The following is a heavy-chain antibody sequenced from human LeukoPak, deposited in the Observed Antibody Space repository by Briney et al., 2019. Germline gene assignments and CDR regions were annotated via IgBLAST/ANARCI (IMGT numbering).Heavy chain of an antibody. CDR2: IYYSEST. Sequence: SETLSLTCTVYGGSISSYYWSWVRQPPGEGRGWVGYIYYSESTHYIPSLKSRVTISVDTSKNQFSLKLSSVTAADTAVYYCARGGVRKWELLDWGQGTLVTVSS. J-gene: IGHJ4*02. D-gene: IGHD1-26*01. CDR1: GGSISSYY. CDR3: ARGGVRKWELLD. V-gene: IGHV4-59*01.